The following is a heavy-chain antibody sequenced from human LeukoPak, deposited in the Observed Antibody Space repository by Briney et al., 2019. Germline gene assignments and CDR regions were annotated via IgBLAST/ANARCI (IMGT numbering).Heavy chain of an antibody. J-gene: IGHJ4*02. V-gene: IGHV3-11*01. CDR2: ISSSGSTI. D-gene: IGHD2-2*01. CDR1: GFTFSDYY. Sequence: GGSLRLSCAASGFTFSDYYMSWIRQASGKGLEWVSYISSSGSTIYYADSVKGRFTISRDNAKNSLYLQMNSLRAEDTAVYYCARGGAQYCSSTSCLDYWGQGTLVTVSS. CDR3: ARGGAQYCSSTSCLDY.